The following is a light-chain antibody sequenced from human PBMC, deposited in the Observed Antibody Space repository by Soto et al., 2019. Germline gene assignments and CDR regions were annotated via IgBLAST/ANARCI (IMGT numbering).Light chain of an antibody. CDR2: GAS. Sequence: IVLTQSPATLSLSPGEGAPFPGTAGRLGPTPYIAWYQQKFGRAPRLRIYGASTRATGTPDRFTGGGFGTDFTLTISRVEPEDFAVYYCQQYDSSFTFGGGTKVEMK. J-gene: IGKJ4*01. CDR3: QQYDSSFT. V-gene: IGKV3-20*01. CDR1: RLGPTPY.